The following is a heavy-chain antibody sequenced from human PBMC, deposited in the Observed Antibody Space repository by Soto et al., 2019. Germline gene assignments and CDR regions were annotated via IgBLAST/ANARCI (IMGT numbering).Heavy chain of an antibody. CDR1: GYTFTSYA. V-gene: IGHV1-3*01. Sequence: GASVKVSCKASGYTFTSYAMHWVRQAPGQRLEWMGWINAGNGNTKYSQKFQGRVTVTRDTSASTAYMELSSLRSEDTAVYYCARGLGLYYFDYWGQGTLVTVSS. J-gene: IGHJ4*02. D-gene: IGHD1-26*01. CDR3: ARGLGLYYFDY. CDR2: INAGNGNT.